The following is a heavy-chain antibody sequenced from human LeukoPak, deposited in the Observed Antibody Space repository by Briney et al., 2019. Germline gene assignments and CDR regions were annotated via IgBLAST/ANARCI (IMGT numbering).Heavy chain of an antibody. J-gene: IGHJ4*02. V-gene: IGHV4-31*03. Sequence: PSETLSLTCTVSGGSISSGGYYWSWIRQHPGKGLEWIGYIYYSGSTYYNPSLKSRVTISVDTSKNQFSLKLSSVTAADTAVYYCARDDRARGPFDYWGQGTLVTVSS. CDR1: GGSISSGGYY. CDR3: ARDDRARGPFDY. CDR2: IYYSGST. D-gene: IGHD3-22*01.